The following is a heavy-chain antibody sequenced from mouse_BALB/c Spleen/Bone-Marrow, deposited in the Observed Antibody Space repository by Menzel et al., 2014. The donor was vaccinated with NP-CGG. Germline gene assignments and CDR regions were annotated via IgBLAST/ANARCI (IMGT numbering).Heavy chain of an antibody. CDR2: IFPGDVDT. J-gene: IGHJ1*01. CDR3: AREAGRGGYFDV. CDR1: GYTFTNYY. V-gene: IGHV1S56*01. Sequence: QVQLQQPGPELVMPGTSVKISCKASGYTFTNYYIHWLKQRPGQGLEWIGWIFPGDVDTNYNEKFKGKATLTADESSSTAYMQLSSLTSEDSAVYFCAREAGRGGYFDVWGAGTTVTVSS.